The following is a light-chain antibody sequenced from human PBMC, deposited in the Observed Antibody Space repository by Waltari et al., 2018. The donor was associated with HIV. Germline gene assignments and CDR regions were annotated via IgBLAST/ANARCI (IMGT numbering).Light chain of an antibody. CDR1: SSNIGARAHFD. J-gene: IGLJ3*02. Sequence: QSVLTQPPSVSGAPGQTVTISCTGSSSNIGARAHFDVHWYQQLPGTAPKLLIYGNNNRPAGSPDRFSGSKSGASASLAITGLQAEDEADYYCQSYDTRLSGSVFGGGTKLTVL. CDR3: QSYDTRLSGSV. V-gene: IGLV1-40*01. CDR2: GNN.